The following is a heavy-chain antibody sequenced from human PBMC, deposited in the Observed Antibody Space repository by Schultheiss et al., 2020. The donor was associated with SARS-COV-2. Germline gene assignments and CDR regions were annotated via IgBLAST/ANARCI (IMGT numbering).Heavy chain of an antibody. CDR2: IYYSGST. CDR3: ARDEVRGFDY. D-gene: IGHD3-10*01. J-gene: IGHJ4*02. V-gene: IGHV4-59*01. Sequence: SQTLSLTCAVYGGSFSGYYWSWIRQPPGKGLEWIGYIYYSGSTNYNPSLKSRVTISVDTSKNQFSLKLSSVTAADTAVYYCARDEVRGFDYWGQGTLVTVSS. CDR1: GGSFSGYY.